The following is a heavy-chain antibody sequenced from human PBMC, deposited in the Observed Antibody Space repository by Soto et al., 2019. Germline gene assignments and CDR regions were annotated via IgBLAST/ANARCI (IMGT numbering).Heavy chain of an antibody. D-gene: IGHD2-2*01. CDR1: GDSVSSNSAA. V-gene: IGHV6-1*01. CDR3: AMSNCSSTSCYVGRDYYYYYMDV. Sequence: SQTLSLTCAISGDSVSSNSAAWNWIRQSPSRGLEWLGRTYYRSKWYNDYAVSVKSRITINPDTSKNQFSLQLNSVTPEDTAVYYCAMSNCSSTSCYVGRDYYYYYMDVWGKETTVTVSS. CDR2: TYYRSKWYN. J-gene: IGHJ6*03.